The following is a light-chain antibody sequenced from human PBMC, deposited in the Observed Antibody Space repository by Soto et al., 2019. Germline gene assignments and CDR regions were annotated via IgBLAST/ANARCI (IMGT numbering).Light chain of an antibody. Sequence: QSALPQPRSVSGSPGQSVTISCTGTSIDVGVSGFVSWYQQHPDKAPKLMIYVVTQRPAGVPDRFSGSKSGNTAALTISVLQAEDEADYYCCSYTATNTYLFRPGTKVTVL. CDR3: CSYTATNTYL. V-gene: IGLV2-11*01. J-gene: IGLJ1*01. CDR2: VVT. CDR1: SIDVGVSGF.